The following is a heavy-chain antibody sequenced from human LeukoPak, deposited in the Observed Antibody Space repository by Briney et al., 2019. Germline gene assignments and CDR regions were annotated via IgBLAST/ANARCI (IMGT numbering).Heavy chain of an antibody. CDR3: ARGPLEQYYYDSSGYYYPFDY. J-gene: IGHJ4*02. Sequence: VKVSCKASGGTFSSYAISWVRQAPGQGLEWMGGIIPIFGTAHYAQKFQGRVTITTDESTSTAYMELSSLRSEDTAVYYCARGPLEQYYYDSSGYYYPFDYWGQGTLVTVSS. V-gene: IGHV1-69*05. CDR2: IIPIFGTA. D-gene: IGHD3-22*01. CDR1: GGTFSSYA.